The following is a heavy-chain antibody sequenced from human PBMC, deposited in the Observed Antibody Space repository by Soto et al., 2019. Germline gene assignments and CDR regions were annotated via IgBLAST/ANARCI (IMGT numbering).Heavy chain of an antibody. Sequence: SVKVSWKASGYTFTSYAMHWVRQAPGQRLEWMGWINAGNGNTKYSQKLQGRVTITRDTTASTAYMELSSLRSEDPAVYYFPGELCSRSWYNWSAPWRKGPWVLVSS. V-gene: IGHV1-3*01. D-gene: IGHD6-13*01. CDR1: GYTFTSYA. CDR3: PGELCSRSWYNWSAP. J-gene: IGHJ5*02. CDR2: INAGNGNT.